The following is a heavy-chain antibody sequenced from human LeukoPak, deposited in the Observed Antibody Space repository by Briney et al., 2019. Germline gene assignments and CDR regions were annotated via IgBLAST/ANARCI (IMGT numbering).Heavy chain of an antibody. D-gene: IGHD3-16*02. CDR3: AKVGLYDYVWGSYRSLGVFDY. CDR2: ISGSGGST. J-gene: IGHJ4*02. CDR1: GFTFSSYA. Sequence: AASLRLSCAASGFTFSSYAMSWVRQAPGKGLEWVSAISGSGGSTYYADSVKGRFTISRDNSKNTLYLQMSSLRAEDTAVYYCAKVGLYDYVWGSYRSLGVFDYWGQGTLVTVSS. V-gene: IGHV3-23*01.